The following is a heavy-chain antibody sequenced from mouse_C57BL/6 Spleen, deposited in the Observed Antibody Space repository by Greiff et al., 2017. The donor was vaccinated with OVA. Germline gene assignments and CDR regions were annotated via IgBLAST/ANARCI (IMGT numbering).Heavy chain of an antibody. V-gene: IGHV1-39*01. J-gene: IGHJ4*01. D-gene: IGHD2-5*01. CDR2: INPNYGTT. Sequence: VQLKESGPELVQPGASVKISCKASGYSFTDYNMNWVKQSNGKSLEWIGVINPNYGTTSYNQKFKGKATLTVDQSSSTAYMQLNSLTSEDSAVYYCARHYSNSYYAMDYWGQGTSVTVSS. CDR3: ARHYSNSYYAMDY. CDR1: GYSFTDYN.